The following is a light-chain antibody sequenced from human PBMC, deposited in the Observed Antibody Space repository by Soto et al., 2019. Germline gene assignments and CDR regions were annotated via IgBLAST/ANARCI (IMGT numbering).Light chain of an antibody. Sequence: QSVLTQSPSASASLGASVKLTCTLSSGHSSYAVAWHRQQPRKGPRFLMKLNSDGSHTKGDGIPDRFSGSSTGAERYLTISSLQSEDEADYYCQTWDTGIQVFGGGTQLTVL. J-gene: IGLJ3*02. CDR1: SGHSSYA. CDR3: QTWDTGIQV. V-gene: IGLV4-69*01. CDR2: LNSDGSH.